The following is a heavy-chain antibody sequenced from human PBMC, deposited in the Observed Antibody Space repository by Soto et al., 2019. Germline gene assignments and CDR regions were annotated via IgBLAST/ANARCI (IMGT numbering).Heavy chain of an antibody. J-gene: IGHJ3*02. CDR1: GGSIRSRSHY. V-gene: IGHV4-39*01. Sequence: SETLSLTCTFSGGSIRSRSHYWGWIRQPPGKGLEWIGSIYYSGSTNYNPSLKSRVTVSVDTSKNQFSLKLSSVTAADTAVYFCARHVWTAVANAFDIWGQGTMVTVSS. D-gene: IGHD6-19*01. CDR3: ARHVWTAVANAFDI. CDR2: IYYSGST.